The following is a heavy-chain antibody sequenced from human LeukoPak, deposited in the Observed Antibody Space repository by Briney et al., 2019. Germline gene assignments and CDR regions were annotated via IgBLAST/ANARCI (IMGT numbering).Heavy chain of an antibody. J-gene: IGHJ6*03. CDR3: ARDKNYYYMDV. CDR1: GFTFSSYD. Sequence: GGSLRLSCAASGFTFSSYDMHWVRQATGKGLEWVSAIGTAGDTYYPGSVKGRFTISRENAKNSLYLQMNSLRAGDTAVYNCARDKNYYYMDVWGKGTTVTASS. V-gene: IGHV3-13*01. CDR2: IGTAGDT.